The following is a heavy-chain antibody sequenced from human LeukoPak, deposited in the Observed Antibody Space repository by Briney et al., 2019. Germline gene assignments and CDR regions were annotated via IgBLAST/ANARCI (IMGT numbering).Heavy chain of an antibody. V-gene: IGHV3-30*02. D-gene: IGHD3-22*01. CDR1: GFTFSNYG. Sequence: PGGSLRLSCEASGFTFSNYGMHWVRQAPGKGLEWVAFIQGDGTKEWYADSVKGRFTISRDSSKNTLFLQMNSLRSEDTAVYYCAKVLDYYDSSGYFDYWGQGTLVTVSS. CDR2: IQGDGTKE. J-gene: IGHJ4*02. CDR3: AKVLDYYDSSGYFDY.